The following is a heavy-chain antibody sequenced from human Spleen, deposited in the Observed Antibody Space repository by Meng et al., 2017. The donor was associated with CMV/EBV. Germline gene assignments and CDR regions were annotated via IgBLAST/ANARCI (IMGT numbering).Heavy chain of an antibody. Sequence: GGSLRLSCAASVFTFHNYAMSWVRQAPGKGLEWVSSISSSSSYIYYADSVKGRFTISRDNAKNSLFLQMNSLRAEDTAVYYCARESSFWNGYQVNYYFDYWGQGTLVTVSS. CDR3: ARESSFWNGYQVNYYFDY. D-gene: IGHD3-3*01. CDR1: VFTFHNYA. V-gene: IGHV3-21*01. J-gene: IGHJ4*02. CDR2: ISSSSSYI.